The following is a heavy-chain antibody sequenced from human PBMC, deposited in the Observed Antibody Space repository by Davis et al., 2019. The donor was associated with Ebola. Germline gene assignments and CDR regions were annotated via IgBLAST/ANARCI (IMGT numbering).Heavy chain of an antibody. D-gene: IGHD6-19*01. J-gene: IGHJ4*02. CDR2: SIPILGIG. Sequence: SVQVSCKASGGTFTSYTISWVRQAPGQGLEWMGRSIPILGIGNYAQTFKGRVTITADKSTTTVYRELSSLRSEDTAVYYCATDGSAVAGPTWGQGTLVTVSS. CDR1: GGTFTSYT. V-gene: IGHV1-69*04. CDR3: ATDGSAVAGPT.